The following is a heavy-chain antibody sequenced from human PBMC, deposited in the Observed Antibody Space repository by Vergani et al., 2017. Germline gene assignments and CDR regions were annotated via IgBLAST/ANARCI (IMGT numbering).Heavy chain of an antibody. Sequence: QVQLVQSGAEVKKPGASVKVSCKASGYTFSTYGISWVRQAPGQGLEWMGWISAYNGNTNYPEKFQGRLTMTTDTSTRTAYMELRSLRSDDTAVYYCARDCSSTSCYSDWGQGTLVTVSS. V-gene: IGHV1-18*01. D-gene: IGHD2-2*02. J-gene: IGHJ4*02. CDR1: GYTFSTYG. CDR2: ISAYNGNT. CDR3: ARDCSSTSCYSD.